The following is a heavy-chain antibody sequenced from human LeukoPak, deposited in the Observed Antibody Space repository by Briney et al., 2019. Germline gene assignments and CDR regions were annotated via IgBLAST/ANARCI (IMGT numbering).Heavy chain of an antibody. CDR2: IYHSGST. V-gene: IGHV4-38-2*02. CDR3: TRDRRDGYNYVDL. CDR1: GYSISSGYY. D-gene: IGHD5-24*01. J-gene: IGHJ5*02. Sequence: SETLSLTCAVSGYSISSGYYWGWIRQPPGKGLEWIGSIYHSGSTYYNPSLKSRVTISVDTSKNQFSLKLSSVTAADTAVYYCTRDRRDGYNYVDLWGQGTLVIVSS.